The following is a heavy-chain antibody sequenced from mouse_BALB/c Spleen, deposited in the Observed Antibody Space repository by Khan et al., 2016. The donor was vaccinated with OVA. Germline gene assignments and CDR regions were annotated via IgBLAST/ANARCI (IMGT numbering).Heavy chain of an antibody. J-gene: IGHJ4*01. V-gene: IGHV5-6-5*01. CDR1: GFTFSSYA. CDR3: TRLVDY. CDR2: INSGGST. Sequence: EVQLVESGGGLVKPGGSLKLSCAASGFTFSSYAVSWIRQTPEKRLEWVASINSGGSTYSSASVKGRLIISTDDARNILYLQMNSLRSEETAMYYCTRLVDYWGQGTSVTVSS.